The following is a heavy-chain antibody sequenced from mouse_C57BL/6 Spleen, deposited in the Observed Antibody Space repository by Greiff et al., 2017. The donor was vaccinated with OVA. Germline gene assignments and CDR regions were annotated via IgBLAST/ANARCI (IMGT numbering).Heavy chain of an antibody. CDR1: GYTFTDYY. D-gene: IGHD1-1*01. J-gene: IGHJ1*03. CDR3: ARGGDYYGSSYGWYFDV. Sequence: VQLQQSGPVLVKPGASVKMSCKASGYTFTDYYMNWVKQSHGKSLEWLGVINPYNGGTSYNQQFKGKATLTVDKSSSTAYMELISLTSEDSAVYYCARGGDYYGSSYGWYFDVWGTGTTVTVSS. CDR2: INPYNGGT. V-gene: IGHV1-19*01.